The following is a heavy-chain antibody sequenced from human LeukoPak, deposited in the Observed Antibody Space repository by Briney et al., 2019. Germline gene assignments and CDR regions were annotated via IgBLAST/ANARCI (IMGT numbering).Heavy chain of an antibody. V-gene: IGHV4-39*01. D-gene: IGHD3-9*01. J-gene: IGHJ4*02. CDR1: TASLTIPTYY. Sequence: PQTLSLTCIVSTASLTIPTYYCGRLRHPPGGGLEGIPNVYFTRTTYSNPSLKSRVTMSVDTSKNQFSLTMTSVTAADTAVYYCASLRKGRYFDYIFDYWGQGTLATVSS. CDR3: ASLRKGRYFDYIFDY. CDR2: VYFTRTT.